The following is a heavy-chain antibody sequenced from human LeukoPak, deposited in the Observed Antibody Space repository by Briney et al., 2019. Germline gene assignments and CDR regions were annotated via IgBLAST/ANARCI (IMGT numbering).Heavy chain of an antibody. CDR3: AKLRGIVVVSGAFDI. D-gene: IGHD3-22*01. V-gene: IGHV3-9*01. CDR2: ISWNSGSI. J-gene: IGHJ3*02. CDR1: GFTFDDYA. Sequence: PGGSLRLSCAASGFTFDDYAMHWVRQAPGKGLEWVSGISWNSGSIGYADSVKGRFTISRDNAKNSLYLQMNSLRAEDTALYYCAKLRGIVVVSGAFDIWGQGTMVTVSS.